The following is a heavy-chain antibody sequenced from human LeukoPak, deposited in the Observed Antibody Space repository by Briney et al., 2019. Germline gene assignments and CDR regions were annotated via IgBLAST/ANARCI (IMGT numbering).Heavy chain of an antibody. CDR1: GYTLTELS. V-gene: IGHV1-24*01. D-gene: IGHD5-18*01. Sequence: GASVKVSCKVSGYTLTELSTHWVRQAPGKGLEWMGGFDPEDGETIYAQKFQGRVTMTEDTSTDTAYMELSSLRSEDTAVYYCATGYSYGTQDAFDIWGQGTMVTVSS. CDR2: FDPEDGET. CDR3: ATGYSYGTQDAFDI. J-gene: IGHJ3*02.